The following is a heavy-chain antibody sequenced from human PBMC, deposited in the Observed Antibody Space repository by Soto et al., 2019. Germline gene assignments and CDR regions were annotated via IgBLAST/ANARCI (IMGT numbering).Heavy chain of an antibody. Sequence: SETLSLTCAVSGGSISSGGYSWSWLRQPPGKGLEWIGYIYHSGSTYYNPSLKSRVTISVDRSKNQFSLKLSSVTAADTAVYYCARGARRAVASFAYWGQGTLVTVSS. CDR3: ARGARRAVASFAY. D-gene: IGHD2-15*01. J-gene: IGHJ4*02. V-gene: IGHV4-30-2*01. CDR1: GGSISSGGYS. CDR2: IYHSGST.